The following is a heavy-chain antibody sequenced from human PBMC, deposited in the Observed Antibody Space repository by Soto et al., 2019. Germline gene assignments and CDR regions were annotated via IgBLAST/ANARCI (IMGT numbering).Heavy chain of an antibody. J-gene: IGHJ6*02. CDR2: ISGYNGNA. CDR1: GYNFANYG. V-gene: IGHV1-18*01. D-gene: IGHD2-15*01. Sequence: QNQMVQSGAEVKKPGASVKVSCKASGYNFANYGVSWVRQAPGQGLEWLGWISGYNGNAKYAQKFQGRVTMTTETSRTTAYMDLRSLRPGDTAEYYCVREGFCSGGRCYENYFHAYGMDVWGHGTTVNVSS. CDR3: VREGFCSGGRCYENYFHAYGMDV.